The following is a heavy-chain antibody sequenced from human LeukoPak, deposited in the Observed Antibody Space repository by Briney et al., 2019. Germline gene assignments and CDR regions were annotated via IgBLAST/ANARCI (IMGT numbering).Heavy chain of an antibody. D-gene: IGHD3-10*01. J-gene: IGHJ4*02. V-gene: IGHV3-21*03. CDR1: GFTFSSYS. Sequence: PGGSLRLPCAASGFTFSSYSMNWVRQAPGKGLEWVSSISSSSSYIYYADSVKGRFTISRDNAKNSLYLQMNSLQIEDTAVYYCARIGTEIIGSDPVDYWGQGTLVTVSS. CDR3: ARIGTEIIGSDPVDY. CDR2: ISSSSSYI.